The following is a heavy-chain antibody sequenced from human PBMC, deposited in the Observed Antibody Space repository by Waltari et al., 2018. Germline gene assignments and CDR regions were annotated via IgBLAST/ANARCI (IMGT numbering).Heavy chain of an antibody. Sequence: EVQLVGSGGGLVQPGGSLRLSCAVSGFTFRPYSMTWVRQAPGKGLEWVANIKQDGTEKYYVDSVKGRFSISRDNGKNLLYLHMNSLRADDTAVYYCARDEMHRTTWYHFWGQGTQVTVSS. V-gene: IGHV3-7*04. J-gene: IGHJ4*02. CDR1: GFTFRPYS. CDR2: IKQDGTEK. D-gene: IGHD6-13*01. CDR3: ARDEMHRTTWYHF.